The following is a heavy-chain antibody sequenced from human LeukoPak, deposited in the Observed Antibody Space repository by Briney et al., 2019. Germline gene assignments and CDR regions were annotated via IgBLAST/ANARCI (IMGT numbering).Heavy chain of an antibody. CDR3: ARGNKHSSSWYLWFNWFDP. V-gene: IGHV4-59*08. Sequence: PSETLSLTCTVSGGSISSYYWSWIRQPPGKGLEWIGYIYYSGSTYYNPSLKSRVTISVDTSKNQFSLKLSSVTAADTAVYYCARGNKHSSSWYLWFNWFDPWGQGTLVTVSS. J-gene: IGHJ5*02. CDR2: IYYSGST. CDR1: GGSISSYY. D-gene: IGHD6-13*01.